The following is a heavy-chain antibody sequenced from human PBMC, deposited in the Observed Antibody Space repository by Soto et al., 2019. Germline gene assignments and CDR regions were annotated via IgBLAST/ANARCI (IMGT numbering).Heavy chain of an antibody. J-gene: IGHJ6*02. CDR1: GFTFSSYG. CDR3: AKDYRQLLLRHYDGMDV. Sequence: QVQLVESGGGVVQPGRSLRLSCAASGFTFSSYGMHWVRQAPGKRLEWVAVISYDGSNKYYADSVKGRFTISRDNSKNTLYVQMNSLRAEDTAVYYCAKDYRQLLLRHYDGMDVWGQGTTVTVSS. V-gene: IGHV3-30*18. CDR2: ISYDGSNK. D-gene: IGHD2-2*01.